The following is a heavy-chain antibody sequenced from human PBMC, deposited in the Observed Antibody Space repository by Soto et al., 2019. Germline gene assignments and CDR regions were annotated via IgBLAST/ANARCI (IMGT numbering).Heavy chain of an antibody. V-gene: IGHV3-72*01. Sequence: EVQVVESGGGLVQPGGSLRLSCAASGVIASDHYMDWVRQAPGKGLEWVGRSKNKANVYTTDYGASVQARFTISRDDSXXXXXXXXXXXXXXXXXXXXXXXXXXXXPYWGQGTLVSVSS. CDR1: GVIASDHY. CDR2: SKNKANVYTT. J-gene: IGHJ4*02. CDR3: XXXXXXXPY.